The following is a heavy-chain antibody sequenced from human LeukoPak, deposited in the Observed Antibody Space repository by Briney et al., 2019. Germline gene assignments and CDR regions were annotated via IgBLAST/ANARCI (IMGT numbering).Heavy chain of an antibody. Sequence: TGGSLRLSCAASGFTFNTYAMNWVRQAPGKGLEWVSAISGSDGSTYYADSVRGRFTISRDNSKNTLYLQMNSLRAEDTAVYCCAKDRGDVDLQYFDSWGQGTLVTVSS. CDR3: AKDRGDVDLQYFDS. CDR2: ISGSDGST. V-gene: IGHV3-23*01. D-gene: IGHD3-10*01. J-gene: IGHJ4*02. CDR1: GFTFNTYA.